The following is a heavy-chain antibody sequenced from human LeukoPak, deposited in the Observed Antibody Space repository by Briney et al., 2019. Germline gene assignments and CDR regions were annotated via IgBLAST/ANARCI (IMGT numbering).Heavy chain of an antibody. CDR1: GGPVSGNY. Sequence: KPSETLSLTCNVSGGPVSGNYWSWIRQPPGKGLEWIGYISYSGSTNYNPSLKSRVTISVDTSKNQFSLKLSSVTAADTAVYYCARHGGSSGYRRIDYWGQGTLVTVSS. D-gene: IGHD3-22*01. CDR3: ARHGGSSGYRRIDY. V-gene: IGHV4-59*08. CDR2: ISYSGST. J-gene: IGHJ4*02.